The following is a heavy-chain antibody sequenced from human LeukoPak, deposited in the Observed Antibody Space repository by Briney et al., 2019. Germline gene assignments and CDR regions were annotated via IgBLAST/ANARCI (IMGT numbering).Heavy chain of an antibody. CDR2: IDPHSGGT. CDR1: GYIFNDYY. V-gene: IGHV1-2*02. D-gene: IGHD3-22*01. J-gene: IGHJ3*02. CDR3: AREYYDSSGRKHGFDI. Sequence: GASVKVSCKASGYIFNDYYMHWVRQAPGQGLEWMGWIDPHSGGTNYAQKFQGRVTMTRDMSISTAYMELSRLRSDDTAVYYCAREYYDSSGRKHGFDIWGQGTMVTVSS.